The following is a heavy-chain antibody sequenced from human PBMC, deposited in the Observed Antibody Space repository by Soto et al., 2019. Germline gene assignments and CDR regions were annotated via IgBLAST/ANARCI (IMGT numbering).Heavy chain of an antibody. CDR2: INHSGST. J-gene: IGHJ4*02. V-gene: IGHV4-34*01. D-gene: IGHD1-26*01. CDR1: GGSFSGYY. Sequence: PSETLSLTCAVYGGSFSGYYWIWIRQPPGKGLEWIGEINHSGSTNYNPSLKSRVTISVDRSKNQFSLKLSSVTAADTAVYHCARALESGSYYWFDYWGQGTLVTVSS. CDR3: ARALESGSYYWFDY.